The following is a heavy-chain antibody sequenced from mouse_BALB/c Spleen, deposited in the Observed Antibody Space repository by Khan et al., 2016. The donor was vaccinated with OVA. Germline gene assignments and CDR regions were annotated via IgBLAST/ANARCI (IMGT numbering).Heavy chain of an antibody. CDR2: IDPFSGAT. D-gene: IGHD2-2*01. Sequence: VHVKQSGPELMKPGASVKISCKASGYSFTSYYIHWMIESHGTSLEWIGYIDPFSGATTYNQKFKGKATLTVDKSSNTAYIHLRNLTSEDSAVYYCTRHGYVAWFTYWGQGTLVTVSA. J-gene: IGHJ3*01. CDR1: GYSFTSYY. V-gene: IGHV1-31*01. CDR3: TRHGYVAWFTY.